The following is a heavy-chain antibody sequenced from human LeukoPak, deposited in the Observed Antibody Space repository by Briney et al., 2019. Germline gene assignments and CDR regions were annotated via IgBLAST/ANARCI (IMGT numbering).Heavy chain of an antibody. D-gene: IGHD3-10*01. Sequence: SETLSLTCTVSGGSISSYYWSWIRQPAGKGLEWIGYIYYSGSTNYNPSLKSRVTISVDTSKNQFSLKLSSVTAADTAVYYCASGYGSGSAPYYFDYWGQGTLVTVSS. CDR1: GGSISSYY. CDR2: IYYSGST. V-gene: IGHV4-59*01. CDR3: ASGYGSGSAPYYFDY. J-gene: IGHJ4*02.